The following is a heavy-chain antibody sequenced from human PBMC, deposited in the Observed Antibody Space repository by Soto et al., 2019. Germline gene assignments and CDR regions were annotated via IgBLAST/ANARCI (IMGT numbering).Heavy chain of an antibody. Sequence: QVQLVESGGGVVQPGRSLRLSCAASGFTFNSYAMHWVRQAPGKGLEWVAVISYDGSNKYYADSVKGRFTISRDNSKNTVYLKMNSLRAEDTAVYYCARFKGCSGGSCYPYFDYWGQGTLVTVSS. V-gene: IGHV3-30-3*01. CDR3: ARFKGCSGGSCYPYFDY. J-gene: IGHJ4*02. CDR1: GFTFNSYA. CDR2: ISYDGSNK. D-gene: IGHD2-15*01.